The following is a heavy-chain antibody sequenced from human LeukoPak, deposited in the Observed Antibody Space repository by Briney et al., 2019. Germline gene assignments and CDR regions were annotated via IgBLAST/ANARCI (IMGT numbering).Heavy chain of an antibody. CDR1: GFTFSNYA. V-gene: IGHV3-23*01. CDR3: AVWDIVTTIFPGDY. CDR2: ISDSGGST. Sequence: GGSLRLSCAASGFTFSNYAMSWVRQAPGKVLEWVSTISDSGGSTYYADSVQGRFTISRDNSKNTLYLQMNSLRAEDTAVYYCAVWDIVTTIFPGDYWGQGTLVTVSS. D-gene: IGHD5-12*01. J-gene: IGHJ4*02.